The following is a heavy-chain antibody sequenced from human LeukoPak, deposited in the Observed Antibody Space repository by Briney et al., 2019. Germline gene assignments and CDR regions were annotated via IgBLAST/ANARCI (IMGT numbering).Heavy chain of an antibody. Sequence: PSETLSLTCTVSGGSISSYYWSWIRQPPGKGLEWIGYIYYSGSTNYNPSLKSRGTISVDTSKNHFSLKLSSVTAADTAVYYCARVRRGDYGDYWYFDLWGRGTLVTVSS. D-gene: IGHD4-17*01. J-gene: IGHJ2*01. CDR3: ARVRRGDYGDYWYFDL. CDR2: IYYSGST. V-gene: IGHV4-59*01. CDR1: GGSISSYY.